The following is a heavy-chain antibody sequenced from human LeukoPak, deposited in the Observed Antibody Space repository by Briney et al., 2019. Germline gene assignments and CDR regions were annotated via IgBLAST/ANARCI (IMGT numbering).Heavy chain of an antibody. Sequence: ASVKVSCKASGYTFTSYGISRVRQAPGQGLEWMGWISAYNGNTNYAQKLQGRVTMTTDTSTSTAYMELRSLRSDDTAVYYCARDTMVRGVNWFDPWGQGTLVTVSS. D-gene: IGHD3-10*01. V-gene: IGHV1-18*01. J-gene: IGHJ5*02. CDR2: ISAYNGNT. CDR1: GYTFTSYG. CDR3: ARDTMVRGVNWFDP.